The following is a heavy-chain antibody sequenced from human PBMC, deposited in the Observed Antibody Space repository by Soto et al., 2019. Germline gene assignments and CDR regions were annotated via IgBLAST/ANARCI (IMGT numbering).Heavy chain of an antibody. CDR2: IYYSGST. D-gene: IGHD3-22*01. CDR3: ARETPPLYDSSGWFDY. V-gene: IGHV4-31*03. J-gene: IGHJ4*02. Sequence: QVQLQESGPGLVKPSQTLSLTCTVSGGSISSGGYYWSWIRQHPGKGLEWIGYIYYSGSTYYNPSLKSRVTTSVDTSKNQCSLKLSSVTAADTAVYYCARETPPLYDSSGWFDYWGQGTLVTVSS. CDR1: GGSISSGGYY.